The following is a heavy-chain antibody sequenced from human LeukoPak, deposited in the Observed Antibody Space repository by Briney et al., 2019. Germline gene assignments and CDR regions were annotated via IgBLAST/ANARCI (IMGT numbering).Heavy chain of an antibody. CDR2: IFHTGST. J-gene: IGHJ4*02. V-gene: IGHV4-39*01. Sequence: PSETLSFTCSVTGGSTSSSTYYGGGIPQPPGKGLEGIWSIFHTGSTYYNPSLKSRVTISVDTSKNQFSLKLSSVSAADTAVYYCARHAAYYSDSAGYFDYWGQGTLVTVSS. CDR3: ARHAAYYSDSAGYFDY. CDR1: GGSTSSSTYY. D-gene: IGHD3-22*01.